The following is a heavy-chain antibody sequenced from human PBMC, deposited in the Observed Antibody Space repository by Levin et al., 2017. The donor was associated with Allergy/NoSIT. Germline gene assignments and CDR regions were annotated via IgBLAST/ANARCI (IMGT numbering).Heavy chain of an antibody. V-gene: IGHV4-39*01. CDR1: GGSISSSSYY. CDR2: IYYSGST. J-gene: IGHJ4*02. D-gene: IGHD6-13*01. Sequence: SQTLSLTCTVSGGSISSSSYYWGWIRQPPGKGLEWIGSIYYSGSTYYNPSLKSRVTISVDTSKNQFSLKLSSVTAADTAVYYCASHSSSWYIAGDYWGQGTLVTVSS. CDR3: ASHSSSWYIAGDY.